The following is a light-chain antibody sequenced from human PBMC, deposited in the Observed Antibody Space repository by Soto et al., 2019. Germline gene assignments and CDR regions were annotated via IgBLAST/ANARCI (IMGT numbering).Light chain of an antibody. CDR2: DAY. CDR3: QQYDSLPLT. CDR1: PHIGYY. Sequence: DIQLTQSPSFLSASVGDRITITCRASPHIGYYLNWYQQKPGKAPRLLIYDAYNLQTGVPSRFSGSKSGTDFTLTINALQPEDFGTYFCQQYDSLPLTFGGGTKVDIK. J-gene: IGKJ4*01. V-gene: IGKV1-33*01.